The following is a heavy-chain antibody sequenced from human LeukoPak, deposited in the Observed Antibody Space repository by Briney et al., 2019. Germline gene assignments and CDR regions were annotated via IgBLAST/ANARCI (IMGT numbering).Heavy chain of an antibody. CDR3: ARHYSSAPYGMDV. J-gene: IGHJ6*02. V-gene: IGHV4-59*01. CDR1: GGSMSTYY. CDR2: IFYSGGT. D-gene: IGHD4-11*01. Sequence: SETLSLTCTVSGGSMSTYYCSWIRQPPGKALEWIGYIFYSGGTTYNPSLKSRVSISVDTSKNQFSLRLTSVTAADTAVYYCARHYSSAPYGMDVWGQGATVTVSS.